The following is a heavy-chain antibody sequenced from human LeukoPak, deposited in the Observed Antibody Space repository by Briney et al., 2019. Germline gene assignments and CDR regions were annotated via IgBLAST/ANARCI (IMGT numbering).Heavy chain of an antibody. Sequence: SETLSLTCTVSGGSISSYYWSWIRQPPGKGLEWIGYIYYSGSTNYNPSLKSRVTISVDTSKNQFSLKLSSVTAADTAVYYCARVGEGYCSSTSCYAWFDPWGQGTLVTVSS. CDR1: GGSISSYY. V-gene: IGHV4-59*01. D-gene: IGHD2-2*01. J-gene: IGHJ5*02. CDR3: ARVGEGYCSSTSCYAWFDP. CDR2: IYYSGST.